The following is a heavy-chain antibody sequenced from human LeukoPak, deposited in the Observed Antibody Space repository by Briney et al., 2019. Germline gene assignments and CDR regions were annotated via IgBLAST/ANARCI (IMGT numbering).Heavy chain of an antibody. CDR1: GGSISSYY. V-gene: IGHV4-59*01. CDR2: INYSGST. D-gene: IGHD2-15*01. Sequence: SETLSLTCTVSGGSISSYYWSWIRQPPGKGLEWIGYINYSGSTNYNPSLKSRVTIPVDTSKNQFSLKLSSVTAADTAVYYCARVHYNKYCSGGSCYSFDYWGQGTLVTVSS. J-gene: IGHJ4*02. CDR3: ARVHYNKYCSGGSCYSFDY.